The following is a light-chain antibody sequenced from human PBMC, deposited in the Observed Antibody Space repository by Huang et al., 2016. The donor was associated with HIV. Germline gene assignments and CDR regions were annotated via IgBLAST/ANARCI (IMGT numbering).Light chain of an antibody. CDR1: QSITPY. V-gene: IGKV1-39*01. CDR2: ATD. J-gene: IGKJ1*01. CDR3: QQGYTTSWT. Sequence: DIQMTQSPSSLSVSVGDRVTITCRASQSITPYLNWSQQKPGKAPTLLIYATDSLQSGVPSRVSGRGSGTEFTLTISSLQPDDFATYYCQQGYTTSWTFGPGTKVE.